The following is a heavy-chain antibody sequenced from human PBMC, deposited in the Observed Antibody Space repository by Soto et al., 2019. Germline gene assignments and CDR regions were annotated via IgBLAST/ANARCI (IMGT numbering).Heavy chain of an antibody. V-gene: IGHV2-70*04. CDR2: IDWDDDK. J-gene: IGHJ6*02. D-gene: IGHD3-22*01. CDR1: GFSLSTSGMR. CDR3: ARFNYYDSSGYYADYGMDV. Sequence: SGPTLVNPTQTLTLTCTFSGFSLSTSGMRVSWIRQPPGKALEWLARIDWDDDKYYSTSLKTRLTISKDTSKNQVVLTMTNMEPVDTATYYCARFNYYDSSGYYADYGMDVWGQGTTVTVS.